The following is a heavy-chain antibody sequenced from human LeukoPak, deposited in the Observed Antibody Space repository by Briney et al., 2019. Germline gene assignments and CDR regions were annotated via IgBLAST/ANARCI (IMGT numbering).Heavy chain of an antibody. CDR2: INHSGST. D-gene: IGHD1-20*01. CDR1: GGSFSGYY. Sequence: PSETLSLTCAVYGGSFSGYYWSWIRQPPGKGLEWIGEINHSGSTNYNPSLKSRVTISVDTSKNQFSLKLSSVTAADTAVYYCALSITGTTGGWFDPWGQGTLVTVSS. CDR3: ALSITGTTGGWFDP. V-gene: IGHV4-34*01. J-gene: IGHJ5*02.